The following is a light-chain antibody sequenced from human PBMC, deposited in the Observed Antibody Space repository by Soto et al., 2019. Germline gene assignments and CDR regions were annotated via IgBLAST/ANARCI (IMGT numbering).Light chain of an antibody. CDR1: QDITNY. J-gene: IGKJ4*01. Sequence: DIQTTQSPSSLSASVGDRVTITCQASQDITNYLHWFQQKPGKAPKLLTYDASYLETGVPSRFSGSASGTDFTFTISNLQPEDIATYYSQQYDNLPLTFGGGTKVAIK. CDR3: QQYDNLPLT. CDR2: DAS. V-gene: IGKV1-33*01.